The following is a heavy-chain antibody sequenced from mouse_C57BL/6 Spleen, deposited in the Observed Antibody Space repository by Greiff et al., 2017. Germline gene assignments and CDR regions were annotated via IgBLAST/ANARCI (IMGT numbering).Heavy chain of an antibody. Sequence: EVKLVESGGGLVKPGASLKLSCAASGFTFTSYAMSWVRQTPEKRLEWVATISDAGSYTYYPDNVKGRCTISRDNAKNNLYLQLSQLKSEDTAVYYCARDGEGLRLSWFDYWGQGTMVTVSA. CDR2: ISDAGSYT. V-gene: IGHV5-4*01. CDR1: GFTFTSYA. CDR3: ARDGEGLRLSWFDY. D-gene: IGHD2-4*01. J-gene: IGHJ3*01.